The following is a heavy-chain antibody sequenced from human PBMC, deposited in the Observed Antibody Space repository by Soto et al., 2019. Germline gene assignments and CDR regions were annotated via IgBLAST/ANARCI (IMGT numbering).Heavy chain of an antibody. Sequence: SETLSLTCAVSGGSISSGGYSWSWIRQPPGKGLEWIGYIYHSGSTYYNPSLKSRVTISVDSSKNQFSLNLSSVTAADTAVYYCARGLHPIVVVTALPHFASWGRGTLVTVSS. D-gene: IGHD2-21*02. CDR2: IYHSGST. CDR3: ARGLHPIVVVTALPHFAS. CDR1: GGSISSGGYS. V-gene: IGHV4-30-2*01. J-gene: IGHJ4*02.